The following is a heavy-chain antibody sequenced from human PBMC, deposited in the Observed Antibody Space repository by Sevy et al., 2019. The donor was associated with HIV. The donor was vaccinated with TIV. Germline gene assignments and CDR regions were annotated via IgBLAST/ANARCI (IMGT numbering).Heavy chain of an antibody. CDR3: AAGDIPTNSGYVY. CDR1: GFTFGNYA. J-gene: IGHJ1*01. CDR2: ISGSTIDT. D-gene: IGHD3-22*01. V-gene: IGHV3-23*01. Sequence: GGSLRLSCAASGFTFGNYAMNWVRQAPGKGLEWVSSISGSTIDTSYADSVKGRFTISRDNSQNTLYLEMNSLRAEDTAIYYCAAGDIPTNSGYVYWGQGTLVTVSS.